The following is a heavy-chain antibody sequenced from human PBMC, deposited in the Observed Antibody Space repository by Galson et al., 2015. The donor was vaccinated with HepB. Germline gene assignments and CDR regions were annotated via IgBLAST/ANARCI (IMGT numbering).Heavy chain of an antibody. CDR2: TSYDEKTK. D-gene: IGHD3-16*01. Sequence: SLRLSCAASGFTFRIEAMNWVRQAPDKGLEFVAATSYDEKTKYYADSVRGRFTISRDNSKNTLYLQMSSLRLEDTALYYCARDWGLGLWGQGTLVTVSS. J-gene: IGHJ1*01. CDR1: GFTFRIEA. CDR3: ARDWGLGL. V-gene: IGHV3-30*04.